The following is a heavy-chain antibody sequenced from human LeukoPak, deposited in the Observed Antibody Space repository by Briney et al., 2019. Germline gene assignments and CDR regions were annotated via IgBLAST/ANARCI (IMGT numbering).Heavy chain of an antibody. J-gene: IGHJ6*02. V-gene: IGHV3-7*03. D-gene: IGHD3-16*01. CDR2: INHNGNVN. CDR3: ARGGGLDV. Sequence: GGPLRLSCAASGFTFSSYWMNWARQAPGKGLEWVASINHNGNVNYYVDSVKGRFTISRDNAKNSLYLQMSNLRDEDTAVYFCARGGGLDVWGQGATVTVSS. CDR1: GFTFSSYW.